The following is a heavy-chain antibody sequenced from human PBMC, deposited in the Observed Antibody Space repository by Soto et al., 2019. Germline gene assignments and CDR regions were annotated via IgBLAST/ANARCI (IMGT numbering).Heavy chain of an antibody. J-gene: IGHJ6*03. CDR3: TTAPRGYSYGYDYYYIYV. CDR2: IKSKTDGGTT. Sequence: GGSLRLSCAASGFTFSNAWMSWVRQAPGKGLEWVGRIKSKTDGGTTDYAAPVKGRFTISRDDSKNTLYLQMNSLKTEDTAVYYCTTAPRGYSYGYDYYYIYVWGKGTTVTVS. V-gene: IGHV3-15*01. D-gene: IGHD5-18*01. CDR1: GFTFSNAW.